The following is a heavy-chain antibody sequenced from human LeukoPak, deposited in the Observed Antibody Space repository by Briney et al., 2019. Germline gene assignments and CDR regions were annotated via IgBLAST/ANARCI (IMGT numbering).Heavy chain of an antibody. Sequence: GGSLRLSCAASGFTFSSYSMNWVRQAPGKGLEWVSYISSSSIYYADSVKGRYTISRDNSKNTLYLQMNSLRAEDTAVYYCAKDALEGVGATTFDYWGQGTLVTVSS. CDR1: GFTFSSYS. CDR2: ISSSSI. J-gene: IGHJ4*02. V-gene: IGHV3-48*01. D-gene: IGHD1-26*01. CDR3: AKDALEGVGATTFDY.